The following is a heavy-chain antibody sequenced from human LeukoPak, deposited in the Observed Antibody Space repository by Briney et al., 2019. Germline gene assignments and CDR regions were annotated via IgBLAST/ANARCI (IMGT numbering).Heavy chain of an antibody. V-gene: IGHV3-23*01. Sequence: GGSLRLSCAASGFSFSTYEMSWARQAPGKGLEFISSISSSGGTANYADSVKGRFTISRDNSQSTLSLQMNSLRVDDTAVYYCAQGSAFDVWGHGTMVTVSS. CDR1: GFSFSTYE. CDR3: AQGSAFDV. CDR2: ISSSGGTA. J-gene: IGHJ3*01.